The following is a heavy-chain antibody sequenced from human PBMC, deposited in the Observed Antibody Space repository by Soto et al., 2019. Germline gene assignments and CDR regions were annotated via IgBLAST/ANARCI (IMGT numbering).Heavy chain of an antibody. CDR3: AKGGQHWLVTSALNY. CDR2: VSHDGRNT. V-gene: IGHV3-30*18. J-gene: IGHJ4*02. D-gene: IGHD3-9*01. Sequence: VQLVESGGGVVQPGRSLRLSCAASGFTFSDYAMHWVRQAPGKGLEWVAVVSHDGRNTHYADSVKGRFTISRDSFKNTVRLKTRCLRVDDTDVYYCAKGGQHWLVTSALNYWGQGALVTVSS. CDR1: GFTFSDYA.